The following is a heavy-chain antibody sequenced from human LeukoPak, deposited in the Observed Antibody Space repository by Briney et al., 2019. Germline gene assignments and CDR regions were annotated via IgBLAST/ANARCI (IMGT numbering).Heavy chain of an antibody. D-gene: IGHD6-19*01. J-gene: IGHJ4*02. CDR1: GFTFSSYS. Sequence: PGRSLRLSCAASGFTFSSYSMHWVRQAPGKGLEWVAVISYDGSNKYYADSEKGRFTISRDNSKNTLYLQMNSLRAEDTAVYYCAKGGKQWLVLSPFDYWGQGTLVTVSS. CDR2: ISYDGSNK. CDR3: AKGGKQWLVLSPFDY. V-gene: IGHV3-30*18.